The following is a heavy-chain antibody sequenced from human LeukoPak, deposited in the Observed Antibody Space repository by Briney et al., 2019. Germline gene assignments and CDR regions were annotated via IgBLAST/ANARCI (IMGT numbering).Heavy chain of an antibody. CDR2: IYYSGST. CDR1: GGSISSSSYY. D-gene: IGHD6-13*01. Sequence: ASETLSLTCTVYGGSISSSSYYWGWIRQPPGKGLEWIGSIYYSGSTYYNPSLKSRVTISVDTSKNQFSLKLSSVTAADTAVYYCASPPGIAAAGLFDYWGQGTLVTVSS. J-gene: IGHJ4*02. V-gene: IGHV4-39*01. CDR3: ASPPGIAAAGLFDY.